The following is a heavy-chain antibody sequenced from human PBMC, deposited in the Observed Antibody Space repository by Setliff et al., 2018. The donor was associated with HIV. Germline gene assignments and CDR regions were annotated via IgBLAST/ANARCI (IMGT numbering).Heavy chain of an antibody. D-gene: IGHD4-17*01. CDR3: ARVAGTTYYDYYHMDV. V-gene: IGHV1-69*13. CDR1: GGTFNTYA. Sequence: GASVKVSCKACGGTFNTYAINWVRQAPGQGLEWMGGIIPIYGVATYAQGFQDRVTITADESTTTAYMELSSLKSDDTAVYYCARVAGTTYYDYYHMDVWGEGSTVTVSS. CDR2: IIPIYGVA. J-gene: IGHJ6*03.